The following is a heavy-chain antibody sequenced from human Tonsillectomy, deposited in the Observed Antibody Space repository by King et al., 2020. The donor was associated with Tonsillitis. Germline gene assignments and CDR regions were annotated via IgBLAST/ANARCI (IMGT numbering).Heavy chain of an antibody. J-gene: IGHJ4*02. CDR3: ARRVRGSGLHRGFDS. CDR2: IYPGDSDA. Sequence: VQLVESGAEVKKPGESLKISCKGSGYSFPSSWIGWVRQTPGKGLEWMGIIYPGDSDAKYSPSFQGQVTFSADNSIDTAYLQWSSLKASDTAMYYCARRVRGSGLHRGFDSWGQGTLVTVSS. V-gene: IGHV5-51*03. D-gene: IGHD6-19*01. CDR1: GYSFPSSW.